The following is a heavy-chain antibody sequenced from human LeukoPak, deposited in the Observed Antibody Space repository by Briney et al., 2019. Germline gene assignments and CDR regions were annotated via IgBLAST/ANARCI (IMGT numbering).Heavy chain of an antibody. CDR1: GFTFSSYA. CDR3: ARDWVNSSGWYYFDY. D-gene: IGHD6-19*01. CDR2: ISSNGGST. Sequence: PGGSLRLSCAASGFTFSSYAMHWVRQAPGKGLEYVSAISSNGGSTYYANSVKGRFNISRDNSKNTLYLQMGSLRAEDMAVYYCARDWVNSSGWYYFDYWGQGTLVTVSS. J-gene: IGHJ4*02. V-gene: IGHV3-64*01.